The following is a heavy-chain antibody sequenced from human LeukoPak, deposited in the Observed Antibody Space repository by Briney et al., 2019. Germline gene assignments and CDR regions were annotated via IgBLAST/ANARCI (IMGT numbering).Heavy chain of an antibody. CDR3: ARDRGWLQFDC. Sequence: GGSLRLSCAATGFTLSSYWISWVRQAPGKGLRWVAKIKEEGREKYYVDSVKGRFTISRDNVKNSLYLQMNSLRAGDTAVYYCARDRGWLQFDCWGQGTLVTVSS. D-gene: IGHD5-24*01. CDR1: GFTLSSYW. J-gene: IGHJ4*02. V-gene: IGHV3-7*01. CDR2: IKEEGREK.